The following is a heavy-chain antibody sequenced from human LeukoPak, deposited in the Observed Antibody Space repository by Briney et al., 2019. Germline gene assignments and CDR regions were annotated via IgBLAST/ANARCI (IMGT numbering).Heavy chain of an antibody. V-gene: IGHV3-20*01. CDR3: ARGPLFGEFKGFDP. J-gene: IGHJ5*02. CDR2: INWNGGST. CDR1: GFGFDEYG. D-gene: IGHD3-10*01. Sequence: PGGSLRLSCAASGFGFDEYGMSWVRQAPGKGLEWVSGINWNGGSTGYADSVKGRFTISRDNAKKSLYLQMNSLRAEDTALYHCARGPLFGEFKGFDPWGQGTLVTVSS.